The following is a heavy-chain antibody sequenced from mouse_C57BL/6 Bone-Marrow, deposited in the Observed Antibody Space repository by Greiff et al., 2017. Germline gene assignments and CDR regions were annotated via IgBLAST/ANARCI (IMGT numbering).Heavy chain of an antibody. CDR1: GYTFTSYT. D-gene: IGHD1-1*01. CDR2: ISPSSGNT. V-gene: IGHV1-4*01. Sequence: QVQLQQSGAELARPGASVKMSCKASGYTFTSYTMHWVNQTPGQGLEWIGFISPSSGNTKYNEKFKDKATLTADKSSSTDYMQLRSLTSEDSAVYYCAYVYGSSPDYWGQGTTLTVSS. CDR3: AYVYGSSPDY. J-gene: IGHJ2*01.